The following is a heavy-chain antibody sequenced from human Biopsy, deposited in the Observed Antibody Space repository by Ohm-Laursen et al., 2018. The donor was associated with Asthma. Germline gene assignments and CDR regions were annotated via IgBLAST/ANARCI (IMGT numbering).Heavy chain of an antibody. CDR3: ARDALHDNSAYIGDAFDF. J-gene: IGHJ3*01. CDR2: INPNSGDT. CDR1: GNTFSGYY. Sequence: ASVKVSCKPSGNTFSGYYLHWVRQAPGQGLEWVGRINPNSGDTNYAEKFQGRVTMTRDTSTSTGFMELRRLTSDDTAVYYCARDALHDNSAYIGDAFDFWGQGTMVTVPS. V-gene: IGHV1-2*06. D-gene: IGHD3-22*01.